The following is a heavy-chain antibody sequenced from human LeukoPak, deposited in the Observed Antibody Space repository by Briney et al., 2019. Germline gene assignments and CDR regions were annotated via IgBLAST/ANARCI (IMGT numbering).Heavy chain of an antibody. CDR3: ARLLPLITMIVPRDYYYMDV. Sequence: GASVKVSCKASGYTFTSYYMHWVRQAPGQGLEWMGWINPNSGGTNYAQKFQGRVTMTRDTSISTAYMELSRLRSDDTAVYYCARLLPLITMIVPRDYYYMDVWGKGTTVTVSS. CDR2: INPNSGGT. CDR1: GYTFTSYY. D-gene: IGHD3-22*01. V-gene: IGHV1-2*02. J-gene: IGHJ6*03.